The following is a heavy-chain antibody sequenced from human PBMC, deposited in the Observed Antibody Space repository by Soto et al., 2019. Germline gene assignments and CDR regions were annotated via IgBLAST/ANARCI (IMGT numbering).Heavy chain of an antibody. CDR2: IYYSGST. Sequence: SETLSLTXTVSGGSISSGDYYWSWIRQPPGKGLEWIGYIYYSGSTYYNPSLKSRVTISVDTSKNQFSLKLSSVTAADTAVYYCARDENRRGMATIDYWGQGTLVTVSS. J-gene: IGHJ4*02. D-gene: IGHD5-12*01. CDR1: GGSISSGDYY. CDR3: ARDENRRGMATIDY. V-gene: IGHV4-30-4*01.